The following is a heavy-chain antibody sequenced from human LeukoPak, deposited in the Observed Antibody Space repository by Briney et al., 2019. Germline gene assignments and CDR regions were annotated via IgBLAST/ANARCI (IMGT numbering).Heavy chain of an antibody. CDR3: ARGLRLRAYYFDY. J-gene: IGHJ4*02. CDR2: IKQDGSEK. V-gene: IGHV3-7*03. D-gene: IGHD4-17*01. CDR1: GFTFSSYW. Sequence: GSLRLSCAASGFTFSSYWMSWVRPAPGKGLEWVANIKQDGSEKYYVDSVKGRFTISRDNAKNSLYLQMNSLRAEDTAVYYCARGLRLRAYYFDYWGQGTLVTVSS.